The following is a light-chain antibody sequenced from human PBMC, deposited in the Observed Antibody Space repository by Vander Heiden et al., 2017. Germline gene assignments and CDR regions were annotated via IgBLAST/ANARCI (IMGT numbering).Light chain of an antibody. J-gene: IGKJ1*01. CDR3: QQYYDRWT. Sequence: DIVMTQSPDSLAVSLGERATINCKSSQSVLYSSNNKNYLAWYQQKPGQAPKLLISWASTRESGVPDRFSGSGSATDFTLTISGLQAEDVAVYYCQQYYDRWTFGQGTKVEIK. CDR2: WAS. CDR1: QSVLYSSNNKNY. V-gene: IGKV4-1*01.